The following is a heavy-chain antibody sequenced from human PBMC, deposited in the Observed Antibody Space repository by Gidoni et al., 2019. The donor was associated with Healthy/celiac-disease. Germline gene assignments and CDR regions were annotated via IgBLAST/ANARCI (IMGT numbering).Heavy chain of an antibody. D-gene: IGHD3-10*01. CDR3: TTDAYGNELGYYFDY. V-gene: IGHV3-15*01. J-gene: IGHJ4*02. Sequence: EVQLVESGGGLVKPGGSLRLSCAASGFTFSNAWMSWVRQAPGKGLEWVGRIKSKTDSGTTDYAAPVKVRFTISRDDSKNTLYLQINSLKTEDTAVYYCTTDAYGNELGYYFDYWGQGTLVTVSS. CDR2: IKSKTDSGTT. CDR1: GFTFSNAW.